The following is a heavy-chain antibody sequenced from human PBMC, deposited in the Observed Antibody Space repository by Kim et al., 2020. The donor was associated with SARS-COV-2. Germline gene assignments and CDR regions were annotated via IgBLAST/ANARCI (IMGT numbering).Heavy chain of an antibody. D-gene: IGHD6-6*01. CDR3: ARDHGGSSAGSLDY. V-gene: IGHV4-59*01. J-gene: IGHJ4*02. Sequence: NPALKSRVTISVDTSKNQFSLKLSSVTAADTAVYYCARDHGGSSAGSLDYWGQGTLVTVSS.